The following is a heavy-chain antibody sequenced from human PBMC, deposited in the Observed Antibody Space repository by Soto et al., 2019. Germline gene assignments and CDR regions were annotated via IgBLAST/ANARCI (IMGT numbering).Heavy chain of an antibody. CDR1: GGSISSYY. CDR3: AREYYDSILVDNWFDP. CDR2: IYYSGST. J-gene: IGHJ5*02. Sequence: QVQLQESGPGLVKPSETLSLTCTVSGGSISSYYWSWIRQPPGKGLEWIGYIYYSGSTNYNPSLKSRVTISVDTSKNQCSLKLSSVTAADTAVYYCAREYYDSILVDNWFDPWGQVTLVTVSS. D-gene: IGHD3-3*01. V-gene: IGHV4-59*01.